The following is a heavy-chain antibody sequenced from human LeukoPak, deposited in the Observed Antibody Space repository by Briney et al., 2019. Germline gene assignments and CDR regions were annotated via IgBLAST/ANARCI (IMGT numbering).Heavy chain of an antibody. Sequence: ASVKVSCKASGYTFTSYGISWVRQAPGQGLEWMGWISAYNGNTNYAQKLQGRVTMTTDTSTSTAYMELRSLRSDDTAVYYCARDRGAYCGGDCYWNWFDPLGQGTLVTVSS. D-gene: IGHD2-21*02. CDR1: GYTFTSYG. V-gene: IGHV1-18*01. J-gene: IGHJ5*02. CDR2: ISAYNGNT. CDR3: ARDRGAYCGGDCYWNWFDP.